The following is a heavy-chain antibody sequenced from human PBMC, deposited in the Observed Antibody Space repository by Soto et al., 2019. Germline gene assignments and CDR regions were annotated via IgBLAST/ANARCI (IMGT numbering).Heavy chain of an antibody. D-gene: IGHD2-15*01. CDR1: GVSISSYF. J-gene: IGHJ4*02. Sequence: SETLSLTCSVSGVSISSYFWSGIRQPPGRGLEWIGYTYHRGSTNYSPSLKSRVAISLDTSENQFSLKVNSVTAADTAVYYCARIGGYHGPLDYWGQGTPVTVSS. CDR2: TYHRGST. V-gene: IGHV4-59*01. CDR3: ARIGGYHGPLDY.